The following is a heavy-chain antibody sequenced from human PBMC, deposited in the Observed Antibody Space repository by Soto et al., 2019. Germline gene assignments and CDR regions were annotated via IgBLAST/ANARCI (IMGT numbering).Heavy chain of an antibody. CDR3: ARGSVIGTPSYYNGMDV. J-gene: IGHJ6*02. CDR2: MNPTTGGT. V-gene: IGHV1-8*01. D-gene: IGHD2-21*01. Sequence: QVQLVQSGAEVKKPGASVKVSCKASGYTFTSTDINWVRQATGQGLEWMGWMNPTTGGTGYAQKFQGRATMTRNTSISTAYMELSSLRSEDTAVYYCARGSVIGTPSYYNGMDVWGQGTTVTVSS. CDR1: GYTFTSTD.